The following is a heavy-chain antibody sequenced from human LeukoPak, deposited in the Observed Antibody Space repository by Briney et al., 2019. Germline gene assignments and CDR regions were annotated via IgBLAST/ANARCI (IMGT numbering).Heavy chain of an antibody. J-gene: IGHJ4*02. CDR2: IIPIFGTA. V-gene: IGHV1-69*13. D-gene: IGHD3-10*01. CDR1: GGTFSSYA. CDR3: ARERRLLWFGEGSKGFDY. Sequence: SVKVSCKASGGTFSSYAISWVRQAPGQGLEWMGRIIPIFGTANYAQKFQGRVTITADESTSTAYMELSSLRSEDTAVYYCARERRLLWFGEGSKGFDYWGQGTLVTVSS.